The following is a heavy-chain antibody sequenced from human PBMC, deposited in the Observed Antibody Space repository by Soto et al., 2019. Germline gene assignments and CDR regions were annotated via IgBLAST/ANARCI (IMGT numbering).Heavy chain of an antibody. J-gene: IGHJ4*02. V-gene: IGHV4-59*08. Sequence: SETLSLTCTVSGGSISSYYWSWIRQPPGKGLEWIGYIFYSGSTNYNPSLKSRVTISVDTSKNQFSLKLSSVTAADTAVYYCARRYSSSSDYWGQGTLVTVSS. D-gene: IGHD6-13*01. CDR2: IFYSGST. CDR3: ARRYSSSSDY. CDR1: GGSISSYY.